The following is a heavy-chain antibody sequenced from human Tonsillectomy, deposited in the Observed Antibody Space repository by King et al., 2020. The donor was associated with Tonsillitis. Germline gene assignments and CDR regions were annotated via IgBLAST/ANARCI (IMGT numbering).Heavy chain of an antibody. J-gene: IGHJ4*02. CDR2: ISGSAART. V-gene: IGHV3-23*04. Sequence: VQLVESGGGLVQPGGSLRLSCAASGFTFSTYAMTWVRQAPGKGLEWVSAISGSAARTYYADSVKGRFTISRDNSKNTLYLQMNSLRAEDTAVYYCAKLGYSSGWYGYFDYWGQGTLVTVSS. CDR3: AKLGYSSGWYGYFDY. D-gene: IGHD6-19*01. CDR1: GFTFSTYA.